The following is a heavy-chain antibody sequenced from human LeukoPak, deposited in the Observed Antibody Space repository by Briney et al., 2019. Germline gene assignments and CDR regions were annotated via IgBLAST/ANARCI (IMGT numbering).Heavy chain of an antibody. CDR1: GYTFTSYY. J-gene: IGHJ4*02. V-gene: IGHV1-46*01. D-gene: IGHD2-21*02. Sequence: ASVKVSCKASGYTFTSYYMHWVRQAPGQGLEWMGIINPSGGSTSYAQKFQGRVTMTRDMSTSTVYMELSSLRSEDTAVYYCARDLVYCGGDCGSDYWGQGTLVTVSS. CDR2: INPSGGST. CDR3: ARDLVYCGGDCGSDY.